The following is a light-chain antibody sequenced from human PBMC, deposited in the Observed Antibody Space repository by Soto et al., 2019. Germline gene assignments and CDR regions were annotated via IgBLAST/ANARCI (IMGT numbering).Light chain of an antibody. V-gene: IGKV3-20*01. CDR3: QQYGSSPRT. J-gene: IGKJ5*01. CDR2: GAS. Sequence: EIVLTQSPGTLSLSPGERATLSCRASQSVSSSYVAWYQQKPGQAPRLLIYGASTRATGITDRFSGSGSGTDFTHTISRLEPGDFAVYYCQQYGSSPRTFGQGTRLEI. CDR1: QSVSSSY.